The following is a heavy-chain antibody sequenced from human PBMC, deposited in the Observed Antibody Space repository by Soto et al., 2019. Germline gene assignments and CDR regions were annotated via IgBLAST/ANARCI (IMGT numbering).Heavy chain of an antibody. V-gene: IGHV1-3*01. Sequence: GASVKVSCKASGYTFTSYAMHWVRQAPGQRLEWMGWINAGNGNTKYSQKFQGRVTITRDTSASTAYMELSSLRSEDTAIYYCAKDGDLLTGYPAAWGQGTLVTVSS. J-gene: IGHJ4*02. CDR3: AKDGDLLTGYPAA. CDR2: INAGNGNT. CDR1: GYTFTSYA. D-gene: IGHD3-9*01.